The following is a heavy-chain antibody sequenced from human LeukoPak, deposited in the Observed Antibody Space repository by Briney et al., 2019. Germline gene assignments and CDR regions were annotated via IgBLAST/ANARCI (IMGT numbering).Heavy chain of an antibody. J-gene: IGHJ3*02. Sequence: HGESLKISCKGSGYSFTSYWIGWVRQMRGKGLEWRGIIYPVDSDTRYRPSFQRQITISADKSISTAYLQWSSLKASDTAMYYCARLRGDSWIDAFDIWGQGTMVTVSS. CDR2: IYPVDSDT. CDR1: GYSFTSYW. V-gene: IGHV5-51*01. D-gene: IGHD2-21*02. CDR3: ARLRGDSWIDAFDI.